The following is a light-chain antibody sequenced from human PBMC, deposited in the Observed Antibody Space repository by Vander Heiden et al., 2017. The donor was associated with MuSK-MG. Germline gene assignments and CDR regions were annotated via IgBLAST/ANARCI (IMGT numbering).Light chain of an antibody. CDR1: QSISSY. Sequence: IQLPQSPSSLSASVGDRVTITCRASQSISSYLNWYQQKPGKAPKLLIYAASSLQSGVPSRFSGSGSGTDFTLTISSLQPEDFATYYCQQSDSTPRTFGHGTKVDIK. CDR2: AAS. J-gene: IGKJ3*01. V-gene: IGKV1-39*01. CDR3: QQSDSTPRT.